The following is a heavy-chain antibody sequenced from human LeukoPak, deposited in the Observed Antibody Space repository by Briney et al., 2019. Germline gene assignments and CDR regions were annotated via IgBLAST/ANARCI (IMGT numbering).Heavy chain of an antibody. V-gene: IGHV3-30-3*01. CDR2: ISYDGSKT. D-gene: IGHD2-2*01. CDR1: GFTFNIYA. J-gene: IGHJ4*02. CDR3: ARCLGSAAMPFDY. Sequence: GGSLRLSCAASGFTFNIYAMHWVRQAPGKGLEWVAVISYDGSKTYYADSVKGRFTISRDNSKNIVYLQMNSLRAEDTAVYYCARCLGSAAMPFDYWGQGTLVTVSS.